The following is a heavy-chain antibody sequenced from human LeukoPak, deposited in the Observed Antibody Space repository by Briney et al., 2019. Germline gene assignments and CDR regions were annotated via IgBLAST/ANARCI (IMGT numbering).Heavy chain of an antibody. D-gene: IGHD5-18*01. V-gene: IGHV3-73*01. CDR1: GFTFSGSA. Sequence: GGSLRLSCAASGFTFSGSAMHWVRQASGKGLEWVGRIRSKANSYATASAASFKGTFTISRDDSKNTAYLQMNILKTEDTAVYYCTRHVKGYSYGFGWGQGTLVTVSS. CDR3: TRHVKGYSYGFG. J-gene: IGHJ4*02. CDR2: IRSKANSYAT.